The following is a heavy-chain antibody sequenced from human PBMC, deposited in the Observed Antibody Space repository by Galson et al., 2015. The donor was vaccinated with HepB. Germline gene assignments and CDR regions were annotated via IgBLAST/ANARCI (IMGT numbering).Heavy chain of an antibody. CDR1: GFSFSNYE. V-gene: IGHV3-48*03. J-gene: IGHJ4*02. Sequence: LRLSCAASGFSFSNYEMNWVRQAPGRGLEWVSYISGGGETTFYAGSVKGRFTISRDNAKNSLYLQMDSLRAEDTAVYYCAGTVVIPNSFDYWGQGTLVTVSS. CDR3: AGTVVIPNSFDY. D-gene: IGHD4-23*01. CDR2: ISGGGETT.